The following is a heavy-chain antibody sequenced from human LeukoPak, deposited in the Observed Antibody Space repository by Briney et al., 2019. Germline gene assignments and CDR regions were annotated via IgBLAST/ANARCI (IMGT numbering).Heavy chain of an antibody. V-gene: IGHV4-59*08. CDR1: GDSLSSHC. Sequence: SETLSLTCTVSGDSLSSHCWSWIRQPPGKGLEWIGYIYGSGSTNYDPSLKSRVTISEGTSKNHFSLKLTSVTAADTAVYYCARNVGWYSHDSWGQGTLVTVSS. D-gene: IGHD6-19*01. J-gene: IGHJ4*02. CDR2: IYGSGST. CDR3: ARNVGWYSHDS.